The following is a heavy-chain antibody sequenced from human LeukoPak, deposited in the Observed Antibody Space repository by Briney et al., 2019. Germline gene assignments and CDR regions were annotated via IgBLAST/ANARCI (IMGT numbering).Heavy chain of an antibody. J-gene: IGHJ4*02. CDR1: GYTFTSYD. V-gene: IGHV1-8*01. CDR2: MNPNSGNT. Sequence: ASVKVSCKASGYTFTSYDINWVRQATGQGLEWMGWMNPNSGNTGYAQKFQGRVTMTRNTSISTAYMELSSLRSEDTAVYYCARLGPERILWFGELEGDYWGQGTLVTVSS. D-gene: IGHD3-10*01. CDR3: ARLGPERILWFGELEGDY.